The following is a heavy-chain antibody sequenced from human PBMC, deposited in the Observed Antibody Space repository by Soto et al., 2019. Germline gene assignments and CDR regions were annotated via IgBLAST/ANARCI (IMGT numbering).Heavy chain of an antibody. CDR3: ARGMSICSSTSCYTYYFDY. CDR2: IIPILGIA. Sequence: ASVKVSCKASGGTFSSYTISWVRQAPGQGLEWMGRIIPILGIANYAQKFQGRVTITADKSTSTAYMELSSLRSEDTAVYYCARGMSICSSTSCYTYYFDYWGQGTLVTVSS. V-gene: IGHV1-69*02. J-gene: IGHJ4*02. CDR1: GGTFSSYT. D-gene: IGHD2-2*02.